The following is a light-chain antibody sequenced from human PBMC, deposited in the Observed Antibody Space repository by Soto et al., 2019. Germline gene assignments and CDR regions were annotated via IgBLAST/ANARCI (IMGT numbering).Light chain of an antibody. V-gene: IGLV2-14*03. Sequence: QSALTQRASVSGSPGQSITLSCTATSSDVGSFNFVSWYQQHPDKAPKLLIYDVSNRPSGVSSRFSGSKSDYTASLTISGLQPEDEADYYCCSHTTSSTWVFGGGTKLTVL. J-gene: IGLJ3*02. CDR1: SSDVGSFNF. CDR3: CSHTTSSTWV. CDR2: DVS.